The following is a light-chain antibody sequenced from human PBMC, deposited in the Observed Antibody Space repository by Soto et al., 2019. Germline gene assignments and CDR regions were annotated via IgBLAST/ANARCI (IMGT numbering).Light chain of an antibody. CDR2: VVS. J-gene: IGLJ2*01. CDR3: CSYAGSYTLV. CDR1: SSDVGGYNY. Sequence: QSALTQPRSVSGSPGQSVTISCTGTSSDVGGYNYVSWYQQHPGKAPKVMIYVVSKRPSGVPDRFSGSKSGNTASLTISGLQAEDEADYYCCSYAGSYTLVFGGGTKVTVL. V-gene: IGLV2-11*01.